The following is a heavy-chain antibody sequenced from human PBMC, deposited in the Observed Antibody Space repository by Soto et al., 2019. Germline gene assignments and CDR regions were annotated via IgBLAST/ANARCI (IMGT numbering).Heavy chain of an antibody. CDR3: ARLYCGGDCAPYYYYYGMDV. CDR2: IYYSGST. D-gene: IGHD2-21*02. V-gene: IGHV4-39*01. Sequence: QLQLQESGPGLVKPSETLSLTCTVSGGSISSSSYYWGWIRQPPGKGLEWIGSIYYSGSTYYNPSLKSRVTISVDTSKNQFSLKLSSVTAADTAVYYCARLYCGGDCAPYYYYYGMDVWGQGTTVTVSS. J-gene: IGHJ6*02. CDR1: GGSISSSSYY.